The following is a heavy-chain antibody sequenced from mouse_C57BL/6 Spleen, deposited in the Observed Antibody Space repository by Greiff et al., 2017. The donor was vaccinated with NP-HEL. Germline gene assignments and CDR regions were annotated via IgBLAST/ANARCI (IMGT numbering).Heavy chain of an antibody. CDR1: GFTFSSYA. CDR3: ARDQDSSGGDYDAMDY. Sequence: EVMLVESGGGLVKPGGSLKLSCAASGFTFSSYAMSWVRQTPEKRLEWVATISDGGSYTYYPDNVKGRFTISRDNAKNNLYLQMSHLKSEDTAMYYCARDQDSSGGDYDAMDYWGQGTSVTVSS. D-gene: IGHD3-2*02. CDR2: ISDGGSYT. J-gene: IGHJ4*01. V-gene: IGHV5-4*01.